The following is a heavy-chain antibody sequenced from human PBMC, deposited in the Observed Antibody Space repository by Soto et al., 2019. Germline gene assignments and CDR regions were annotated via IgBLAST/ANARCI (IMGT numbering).Heavy chain of an antibody. J-gene: IGHJ6*02. CDR2: IYYSGST. D-gene: IGHD6-13*01. CDR1: GGSISSSSYY. CDR3: ASWYSSSWGYYYYGMDV. V-gene: IGHV4-39*01. Sequence: QLQLQESDPGLVKPSETLSLTCTVSGGSISSSSYYWGWIRQPPGKGLEWIGSIYYSGSTYYNPSLKSRVTISVDTSKNQFSLKLSSVTAADTAVYYCASWYSSSWGYYYYGMDVWGQGTTVTVSS.